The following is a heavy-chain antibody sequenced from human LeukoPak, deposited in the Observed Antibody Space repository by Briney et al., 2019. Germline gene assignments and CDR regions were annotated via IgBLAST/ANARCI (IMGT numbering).Heavy chain of an antibody. D-gene: IGHD3-3*01. CDR3: TTDLMDDFWSGYYKAGARYMDV. J-gene: IGHJ6*03. CDR1: GFTFSSYW. V-gene: IGHV3-15*01. Sequence: PGGSLRRSCAASGFTFSSYWMSWVRQAPGKGLEWVGRIKSKTDGGTTDYAAPVKGRFTISRDDSKNTLYLQMNSLKTEDTAVYYCTTDLMDDFWSGYYKAGARYMDVWGKGTTVTVSS. CDR2: IKSKTDGGTT.